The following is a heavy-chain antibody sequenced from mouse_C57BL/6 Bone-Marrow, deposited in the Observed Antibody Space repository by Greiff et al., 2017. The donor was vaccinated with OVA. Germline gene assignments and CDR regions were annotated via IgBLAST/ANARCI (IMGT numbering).Heavy chain of an antibody. CDR2: ISDGGSYT. V-gene: IGHV5-4*01. Sequence: EVKLVESGGGLVKPGGSLKLSCAASGFTFSSYAMSWVRQTPEKRLERVATISDGGSYTYYPDNVKGRFTISRDNAKNNLYLQMSHLKSEDTAMYYCAKEFNDYDGSRGSAYWGQGTLVTVSA. J-gene: IGHJ3*01. D-gene: IGHD2-4*01. CDR1: GFTFSSYA. CDR3: AKEFNDYDGSRGSAY.